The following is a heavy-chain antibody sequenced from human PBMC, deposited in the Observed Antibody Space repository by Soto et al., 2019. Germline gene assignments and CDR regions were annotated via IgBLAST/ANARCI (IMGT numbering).Heavy chain of an antibody. CDR3: ARDYKLVPARFDP. Sequence: SETLSQTCSVGGGSSSRGAYYWSWIRQPPGKGLEWIGYIYYSGSTYYNPSLKSRVTISVDTSKNQFSLKLSSVTAADTAVYYCARDYKLVPARFDPWGQRTLVTVSS. V-gene: IGHV4-30-4*01. J-gene: IGHJ5*02. CDR2: IYYSGST. CDR1: GGSSSRGAYY. D-gene: IGHD2-2*01.